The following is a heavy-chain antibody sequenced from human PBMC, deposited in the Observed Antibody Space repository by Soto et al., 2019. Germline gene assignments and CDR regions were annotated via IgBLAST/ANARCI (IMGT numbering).Heavy chain of an antibody. CDR2: IYWDDDK. D-gene: IGHD3-10*01. CDR3: AHRGWFGELSTFDY. V-gene: IGHV2-5*02. Sequence: QITLKESGPTLVKPTQTLTLTCTFSGFSLSTSGVGMGWIRQPPGKALEWLALIYWDDDKRYSPSLKSRLTITKDTSKNQVVLTMTNMDPVDTATYYCAHRGWFGELSTFDYWGQGTLVTVSS. J-gene: IGHJ4*02. CDR1: GFSLSTSGVG.